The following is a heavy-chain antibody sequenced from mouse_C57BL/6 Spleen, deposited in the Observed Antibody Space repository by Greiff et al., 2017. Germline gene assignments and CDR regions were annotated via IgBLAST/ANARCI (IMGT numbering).Heavy chain of an antibody. CDR2: ISSGSSTI. J-gene: IGHJ3*01. CDR1: GFTFSDYG. V-gene: IGHV5-17*01. Sequence: DVMLVESGGGLVKPGGSLKLSCAASGFTFSDYGMHWVRQAPEKGLEWVAYISSGSSTIYYAATVKGRFTISRDNAKTTLFLQMTSLGSEDTAMYYCAREGAGTTWFAYWGQGTLVTVSA. CDR3: AREGAGTTWFAY. D-gene: IGHD4-1*01.